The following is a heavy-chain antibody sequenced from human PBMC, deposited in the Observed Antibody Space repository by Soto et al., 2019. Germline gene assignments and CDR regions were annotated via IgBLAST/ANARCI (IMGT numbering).Heavy chain of an antibody. CDR2: FDPEDGET. D-gene: IGHD3-10*01. CDR1: GYTLTELS. V-gene: IGHV1-24*01. CDR3: AASYAGRGRRDYYYYMDV. Sequence: GASVKVSCKVSGYTLTELSMHWVRQAPGKGLEWMGGFDPEDGETIYAQKFQGRVTMTEDTSTDTAYMELSSLRSEDTAVYYCAASYAGRGRRDYYYYMDVWGKGTTVTVSS. J-gene: IGHJ6*03.